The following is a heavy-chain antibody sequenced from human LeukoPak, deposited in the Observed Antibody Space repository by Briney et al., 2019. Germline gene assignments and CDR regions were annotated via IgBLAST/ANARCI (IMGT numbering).Heavy chain of an antibody. J-gene: IGHJ4*02. Sequence: PSETLSLTCTVSGGSISTYYWTWIRQPPGRGLEWIGYTYYSGITNYNPSLKSRVTMSVDTSRNQFSLRLNSVTAADTAVYYCARRLAVTGRYYFDYWGQGTLVTVSS. V-gene: IGHV4-59*01. CDR3: ARRLAVTGRYYFDY. D-gene: IGHD6-13*01. CDR1: GGSISTYY. CDR2: TYYSGIT.